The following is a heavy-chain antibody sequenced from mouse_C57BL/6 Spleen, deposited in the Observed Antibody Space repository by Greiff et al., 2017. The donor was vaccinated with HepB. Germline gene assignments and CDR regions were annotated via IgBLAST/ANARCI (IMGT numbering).Heavy chain of an antibody. Sequence: EVQLQQSGPGLVKPSQSLSLTCSVTGYSITSGYYWNWIRQFPGNKLEWMGYISYDGSNNYNPSLKNRISITRDTSKNQFFLKLNSVTTEDTATYYCARHHNWDYFDYWGQGTTLTVSS. CDR2: ISYDGSN. J-gene: IGHJ2*01. D-gene: IGHD4-1*01. V-gene: IGHV3-6*01. CDR1: GYSITSGYY. CDR3: ARHHNWDYFDY.